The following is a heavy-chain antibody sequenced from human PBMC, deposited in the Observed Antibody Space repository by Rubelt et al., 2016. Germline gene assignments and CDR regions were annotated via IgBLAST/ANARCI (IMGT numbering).Heavy chain of an antibody. Sequence: QVQLVESGGGVVQPGRSLRLSCAASGFTFSSYAMHWVRQAPGKGLEWVAVISYVGSNKYYADSVKGRFTISRDNSKNTLYLQMNSLRAEDTAVYYCARFDSGYYFDYWGQGTLVTVSS. V-gene: IGHV3-30*04. J-gene: IGHJ4*02. CDR3: ARFDSGYYFDY. CDR2: ISYVGSNK. CDR1: GFTFSSYA. D-gene: IGHD3-22*01.